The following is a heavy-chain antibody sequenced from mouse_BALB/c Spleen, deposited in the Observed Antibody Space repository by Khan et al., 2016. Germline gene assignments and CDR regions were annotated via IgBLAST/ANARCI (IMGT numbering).Heavy chain of an antibody. CDR1: GYSITSDYA. CDR2: ISYSGST. J-gene: IGHJ4*01. V-gene: IGHV3-2*02. Sequence: VQLQASGPGLVKPSQSLSLTCTVTGYSITSDYAWNWIRQFPGNKLEWMGYISYSGSTSYNPSIKSRISITRDTSKNQFFLQLNSVTTEDTATYYCATTYYAMDYWGQGTSVTVSS. CDR3: ATTYYAMDY.